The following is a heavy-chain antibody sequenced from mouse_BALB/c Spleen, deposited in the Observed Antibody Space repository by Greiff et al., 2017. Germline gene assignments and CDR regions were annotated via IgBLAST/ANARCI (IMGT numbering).Heavy chain of an antibody. J-gene: IGHJ2*01. D-gene: IGHD1-1*01. CDR2: INPNNGGT. CDR1: GYTFTDYN. V-gene: IGHV1-18*01. Sequence: EVQLQQSGPELVKPGASVKIPCKASGYTFTDYNMDWVKQSHGKSLEWIGDINPNNGGTIYNQKFKGKATLTVDKSSSTAYMELRSLTSEDTAVYYCARTPLYYGSSHLDYWGQGTTLTVSS. CDR3: ARTPLYYGSSHLDY.